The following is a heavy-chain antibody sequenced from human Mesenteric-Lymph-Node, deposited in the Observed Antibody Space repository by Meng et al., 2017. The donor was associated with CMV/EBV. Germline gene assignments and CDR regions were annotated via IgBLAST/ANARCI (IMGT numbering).Heavy chain of an antibody. V-gene: IGHV3-23*03. CDR3: AGQVLEWPSPLDY. CDR1: GFTFSNYG. CDR2: IYSADGST. J-gene: IGHJ4*02. Sequence: ETLSLTCEVSGFTFSNYGMSWVRQAPGKGLEWVSNIYSADGSTDYADSVKGRFTISRDNSKNTLYLQMNSLRAEDTAVYYCAGQVLEWPSPLDYWGQGTLVTVSS. D-gene: IGHD3-3*01.